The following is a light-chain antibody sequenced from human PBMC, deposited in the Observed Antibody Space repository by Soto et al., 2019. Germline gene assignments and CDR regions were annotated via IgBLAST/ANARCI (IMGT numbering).Light chain of an antibody. J-gene: IGLJ1*01. Sequence: QSVLTQPPSASGSPGQSVTISCTGTSSDVGGYNYVSWYQQHPGKAPKLIIYAVNKWPSGVPDRFSGSKSGNTASLTISGLQAEDEADYYCSSYTSSSTYVFGTGTKVTVL. CDR2: AVN. CDR1: SSDVGGYNY. CDR3: SSYTSSSTYV. V-gene: IGLV2-8*01.